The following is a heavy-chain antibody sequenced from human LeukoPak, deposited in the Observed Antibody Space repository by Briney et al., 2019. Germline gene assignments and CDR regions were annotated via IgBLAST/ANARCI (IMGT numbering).Heavy chain of an antibody. V-gene: IGHV3-48*03. CDR1: GFTFSSYE. Sequence: GGSLRLSCAASGFTFSSYEMNWVRQAPGKGLEWVSYISSSGSTIYYADSVKGRFTISRDNVKNSLYLQMNSLRAEDTAVYYCARVAGESDDAFDIWGQGTMVTVSS. CDR3: ARVAGESDDAFDI. J-gene: IGHJ3*02. CDR2: ISSSGSTI. D-gene: IGHD3-16*01.